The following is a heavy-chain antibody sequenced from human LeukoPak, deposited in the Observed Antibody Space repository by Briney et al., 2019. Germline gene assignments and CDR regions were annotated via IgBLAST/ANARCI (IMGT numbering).Heavy chain of an antibody. CDR2: IIPIFGTA. CDR3: AKAYLKGWLLMNY. Sequence: GASVKVSCKASGGTFSSYAISWVRQAPGQGLEWMGGIIPIFGTANYAQKFQGRVTITADESTSTAYMELSSLRSEDTAVYYCAKAYLKGWLLMNYWGQGTLVTVSS. D-gene: IGHD3-22*01. J-gene: IGHJ4*02. V-gene: IGHV1-69*13. CDR1: GGTFSSYA.